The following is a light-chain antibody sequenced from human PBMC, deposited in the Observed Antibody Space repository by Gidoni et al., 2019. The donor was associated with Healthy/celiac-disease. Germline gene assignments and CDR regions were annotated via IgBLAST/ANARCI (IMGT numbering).Light chain of an antibody. CDR3: NSRDSSGNHLGV. Sequence: SSELTQDPAVSVALGKTVRITCQGDSLRSYYASWYQQKPGQAPVLVIYGTNNRPSGIPDRFSGSSSGNTASLTITGAQAEDEADYYCNSRDSSGNHLGVFGGGTKLTVL. CDR1: SLRSYY. V-gene: IGLV3-19*01. CDR2: GTN. J-gene: IGLJ3*02.